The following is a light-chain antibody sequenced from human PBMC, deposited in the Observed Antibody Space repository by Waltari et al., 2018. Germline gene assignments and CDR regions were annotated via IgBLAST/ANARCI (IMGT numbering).Light chain of an antibody. CDR3: SSYTTSSAPGV. Sequence: QSALTQPASVSGSPGPSITISCSGTDRDVGPYDFVSWYQQHPGKAPHLIIYEVSTRPSGISNRFSASKSGNTASLTISGLQAEDEADYYCSSYTTSSAPGVFGTGTRVTVL. CDR2: EVS. V-gene: IGLV2-14*01. CDR1: DRDVGPYDF. J-gene: IGLJ1*01.